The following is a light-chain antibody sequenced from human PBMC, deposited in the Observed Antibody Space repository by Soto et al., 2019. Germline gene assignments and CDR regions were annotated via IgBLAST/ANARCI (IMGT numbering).Light chain of an antibody. J-gene: IGKJ2*01. Sequence: EIVLTQSPGTLSLSPGERATLSCRASQSVSSSFLSWYQQKPGQAPRLIIYGASNRATGIPDTFSGSGSGTDFTLTISRLEPEDFAVYSCQQYVSSRYTFGQGTKLEIK. CDR2: GAS. CDR1: QSVSSSF. CDR3: QQYVSSRYT. V-gene: IGKV3-20*01.